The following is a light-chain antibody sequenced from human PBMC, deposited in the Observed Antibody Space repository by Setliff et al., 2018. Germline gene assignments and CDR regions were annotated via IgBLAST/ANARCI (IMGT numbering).Light chain of an antibody. CDR2: SQY. Sequence: QSVLTQPPSASGTPGQLVTTSCSGSSSNIGRRTVNWYQQVPGMAPKLLIYSQYQRPSGVPDRFSASKSGTSASLAISGLQSDDEADYYCSAWDDSLNACVFGTGTKVTVL. CDR3: SAWDDSLNACV. CDR1: SSNIGRRT. J-gene: IGLJ1*01. V-gene: IGLV1-44*01.